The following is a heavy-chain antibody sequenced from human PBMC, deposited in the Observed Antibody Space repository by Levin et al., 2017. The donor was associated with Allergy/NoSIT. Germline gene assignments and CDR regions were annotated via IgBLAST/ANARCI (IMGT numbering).Heavy chain of an antibody. J-gene: IGHJ4*02. V-gene: IGHV3-33*01. D-gene: IGHD1-26*01. CDR2: IWFDGSNK. CDR3: ARDLGSSRWVDY. CDR1: GFTFSSFG. Sequence: GGSLRLSCAASGFTFSSFGMHWVRQAPGKGLEWVAFIWFDGSNKNYEDSVKGRFTISRDNSKNTLYLQMNSLTAEDTAVYYCARDLGSSRWVDYWGQGTLVTVSS.